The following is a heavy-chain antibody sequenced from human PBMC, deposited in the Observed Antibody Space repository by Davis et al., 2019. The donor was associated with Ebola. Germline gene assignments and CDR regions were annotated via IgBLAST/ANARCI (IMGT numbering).Heavy chain of an antibody. D-gene: IGHD2-2*02. V-gene: IGHV3-21*01. CDR3: ARAPDKAYQAIYRGFDY. CDR1: GFTFSSYS. CDR2: ISSSSSYI. Sequence: PGGSLRLSCAASGFTFSSYSMNWVRQAPGKGLEWVSSISSSSSYIYYADSVKGRFTISRDNAKNSLYLQMNSLRAEDTAVYYCARAPDKAYQAIYRGFDYWGQGTLVTVSS. J-gene: IGHJ4*02.